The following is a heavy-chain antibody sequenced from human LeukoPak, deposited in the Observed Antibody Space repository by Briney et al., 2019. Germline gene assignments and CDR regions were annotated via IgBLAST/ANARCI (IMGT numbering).Heavy chain of an antibody. CDR3: AREILLWTTWGEVGWFDP. Sequence: SETLSLTCTVSGGSISSYYWSWIRQPPGKGLEWIGYIYYSGSTNYNPSLKSRVTISVDTSKNQFSLKLSSVTAADTAVYYCAREILLWTTWGEVGWFDPWGQGTLVTVSS. J-gene: IGHJ5*02. V-gene: IGHV4-59*01. CDR2: IYYSGST. D-gene: IGHD4-11*01. CDR1: GGSISSYY.